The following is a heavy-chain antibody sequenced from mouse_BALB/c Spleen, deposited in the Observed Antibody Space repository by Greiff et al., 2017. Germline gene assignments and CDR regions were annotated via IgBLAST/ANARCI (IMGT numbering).Heavy chain of an antibody. CDR2: ISSGGGYT. D-gene: IGHD1-2*01. V-gene: IGHV5-9-4*01. CDR3: AKFITTATGAY. Sequence: EVQLMESGGGLVKPGGSLKLSCAASGFTFSSYAMSWVRQTPEKRLEWVAEISSGGGYTYYPDTVTGRFTISRDNAKNTLYLEMSSLRSEDTAMCYCAKFITTATGAYWGQGTLVTVSA. J-gene: IGHJ3*01. CDR1: GFTFSSYA.